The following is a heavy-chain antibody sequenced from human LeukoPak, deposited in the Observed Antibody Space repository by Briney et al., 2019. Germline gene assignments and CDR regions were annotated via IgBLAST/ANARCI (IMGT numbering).Heavy chain of an antibody. V-gene: IGHV4-39*01. J-gene: IGHJ4*02. CDR2: IYYSGST. CDR1: GGSISSNSYY. D-gene: IGHD3-10*01. Sequence: SETLSLTCTVSGGSISSNSYYWGWIRQPPGKGLEWIGSIYYSGSTYYNPSLKSRVTISVDTSKNQFSLKLSSVTAADTAVYYCARHSLLWFGDFDYWGQGTLVTVSS. CDR3: ARHSLLWFGDFDY.